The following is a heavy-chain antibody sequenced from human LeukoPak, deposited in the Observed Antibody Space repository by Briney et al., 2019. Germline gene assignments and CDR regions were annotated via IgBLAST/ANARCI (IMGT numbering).Heavy chain of an antibody. CDR1: GGSISSYY. Sequence: SETLSLTCTVSGGSISSYYWSWIRQPAGKGLGWIGRIYTSGSTNYNPSLKSRVTMSVDTSKNQFSLKLSSVTAADTAVYYCASSSSGWFWSYWGQGTLVTVSS. J-gene: IGHJ4*02. D-gene: IGHD6-19*01. CDR2: IYTSGST. V-gene: IGHV4-4*07. CDR3: ASSSSGWFWSY.